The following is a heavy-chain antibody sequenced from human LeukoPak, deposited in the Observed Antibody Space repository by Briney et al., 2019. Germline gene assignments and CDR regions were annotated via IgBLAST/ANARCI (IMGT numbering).Heavy chain of an antibody. CDR2: IIPILGIA. CDR1: GGTFSSYA. Sequence: SVKVSCKASGGTFSSYAISWVRQAPGQGLEWMGRIIPILGIANYAQKFQGRVTITADKSTSTAYMELSSLRSEDTAVYYCARDAPAFGELGEVAFDIWGQGTMVTVSS. J-gene: IGHJ3*02. V-gene: IGHV1-69*04. D-gene: IGHD3-10*01. CDR3: ARDAPAFGELGEVAFDI.